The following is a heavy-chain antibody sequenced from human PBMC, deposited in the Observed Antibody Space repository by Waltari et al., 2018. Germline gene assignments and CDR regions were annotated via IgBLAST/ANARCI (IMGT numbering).Heavy chain of an antibody. J-gene: IGHJ5*02. CDR2: IRYDGSNK. D-gene: IGHD2-2*01. CDR1: GFTSSSYG. Sequence: QVQLVESGGGVVQPGGSLRLSCAAFGFTSSSYGLNWVRQAPGKGLEWVAFIRYDGSNKYYADSVKGRFTISRDNSKNTLYLQMNSLRAEDTAVYYCAKALVPAAVNWFDPWGQGTLVTVSS. V-gene: IGHV3-30*02. CDR3: AKALVPAAVNWFDP.